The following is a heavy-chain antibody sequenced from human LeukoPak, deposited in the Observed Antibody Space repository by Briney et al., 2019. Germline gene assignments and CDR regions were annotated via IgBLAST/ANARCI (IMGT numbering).Heavy chain of an antibody. CDR3: ARVQGSSGPGIFEY. D-gene: IGHD6-19*01. CDR2: IKQDGSEK. J-gene: IGHJ4*02. V-gene: IGHV3-7*01. CDR1: GFTFSNNW. Sequence: GGSLRLSCAASGFTFSNNWMSWVRQAPGKGLEWVANIKQDGSEKFYVDSVKGRFTISRDNAKKSLYLQMNSLRVEDTAVYYCARVQGSSGPGIFEYWGQGTLVTVSS.